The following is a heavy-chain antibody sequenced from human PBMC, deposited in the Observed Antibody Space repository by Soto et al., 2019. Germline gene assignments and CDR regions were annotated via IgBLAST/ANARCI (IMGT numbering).Heavy chain of an antibody. CDR3: ATSGSYYNIAPFDY. D-gene: IGHD3-10*01. CDR1: GGSISSYY. CDR2: IYYSGST. J-gene: IGHJ4*02. V-gene: IGHV4-59*01. Sequence: PSETLSLTCTVSGGSISSYYWSWIRQPPGKGLERIGYIYYSGSTNYNPSLKSRVTISVDTSKNQFSLKLSSVTAADTAVYYCATSGSYYNIAPFDYWGQGTLVT.